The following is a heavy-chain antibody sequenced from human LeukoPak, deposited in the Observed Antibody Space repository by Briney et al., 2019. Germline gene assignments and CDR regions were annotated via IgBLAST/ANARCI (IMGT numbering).Heavy chain of an antibody. V-gene: IGHV4-59*01. CDR2: IYYSGST. Sequence: SETLSLTCTVSGGSISSYYWSWIRQPPGKGLEWIGYIYYSGSTNYNPSLKSRVTISVDTSKNQFSLKLSSVTAADTAVYCCASHSGSYAYFDYWGQGTLVTVSS. CDR1: GGSISSYY. J-gene: IGHJ4*02. D-gene: IGHD1-26*01. CDR3: ASHSGSYAYFDY.